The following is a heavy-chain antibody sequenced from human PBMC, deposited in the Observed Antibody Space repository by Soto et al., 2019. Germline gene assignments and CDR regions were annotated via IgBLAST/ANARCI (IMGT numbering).Heavy chain of an antibody. Sequence: PSETLSLTCTVSGGSVSSGTYYWNWIRQPPGKGLEWIGYIFYSGRTDYNPSLKSRVTISVDTSKNQLSLKLSSVTAADTAVYYCARDGLNYYDSSGSWFDPWGQGTLVTVS. CDR1: GGSVSSGTYY. J-gene: IGHJ5*02. CDR3: ARDGLNYYDSSGSWFDP. V-gene: IGHV4-61*01. CDR2: IFYSGRT. D-gene: IGHD3-22*01.